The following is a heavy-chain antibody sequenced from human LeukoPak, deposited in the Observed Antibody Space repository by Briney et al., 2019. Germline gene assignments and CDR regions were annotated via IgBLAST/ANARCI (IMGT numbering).Heavy chain of an antibody. J-gene: IGHJ5*02. D-gene: IGHD2-15*01. CDR1: VYTFTSYG. V-gene: IGHV1-18*01. Sequence: ASVKVSCKASVYTFTSYGITWVRQAPGQGLEWMGWISAYNGNTNYAQKLQGRVTMTTDTSTSTAYMELRSLRSDDTAVYYCARGRYCSGGSCYWTAGFDPWGQGTLVTVSS. CDR2: ISAYNGNT. CDR3: ARGRYCSGGSCYWTAGFDP.